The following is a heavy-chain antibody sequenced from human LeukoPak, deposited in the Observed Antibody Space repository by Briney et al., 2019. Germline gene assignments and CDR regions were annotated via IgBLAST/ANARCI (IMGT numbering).Heavy chain of an antibody. V-gene: IGHV3-23*01. D-gene: IGHD3-22*01. CDR3: AKDGYSSGDMIYY. CDR1: GFTFSSYA. Sequence: GGSLRLSCAASGFTFSSYAMSWVRQAPGKGLERVSGISGSGGSTYYADFVKGGFTISRDNSKNTLYLQMNSLRAEDTAVYYCAKDGYSSGDMIYYWGQGTLVTVSS. CDR2: ISGSGGST. J-gene: IGHJ4*02.